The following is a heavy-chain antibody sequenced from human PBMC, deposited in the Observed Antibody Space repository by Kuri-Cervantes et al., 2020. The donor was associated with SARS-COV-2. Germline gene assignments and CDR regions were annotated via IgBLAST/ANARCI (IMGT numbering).Heavy chain of an antibody. J-gene: IGHJ4*02. CDR1: GYTFTSYY. V-gene: IGHV1-46*01. D-gene: IGHD6-19*01. CDR3: ARDQTRSGWTFLFDY. CDR2: INPSGGST. Sequence: ASVKVSCKASGYTFTSYYMHWVRQAPGQGLEWMGIINPSGGSTSYAQKFQGRVTMTRDTSTSTVYMELSSLRSEDTAVYYCARDQTRSGWTFLFDYWGQGTLVTVSS.